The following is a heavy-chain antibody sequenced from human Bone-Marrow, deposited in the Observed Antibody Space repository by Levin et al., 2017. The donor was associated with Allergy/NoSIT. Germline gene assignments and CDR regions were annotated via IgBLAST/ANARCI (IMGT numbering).Heavy chain of an antibody. D-gene: IGHD3-10*01. CDR3: ARGWFGELLSH. Sequence: PEGSLRLSCAASGFTVSSNYMSWVRQAPGKGPEWVSVIYSGGSTYYADSVKGRFTISRDNSKNTLYLQMNSLRAEDTAVYYCARGWFGELLSHWGQGTLVTVSS. CDR1: GFTVSSNY. J-gene: IGHJ4*02. CDR2: IYSGGST. V-gene: IGHV3-53*01.